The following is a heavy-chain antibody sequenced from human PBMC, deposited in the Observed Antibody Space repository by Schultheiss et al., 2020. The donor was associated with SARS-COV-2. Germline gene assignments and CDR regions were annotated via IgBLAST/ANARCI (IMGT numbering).Heavy chain of an antibody. CDR3: AKDLREWGGMDV. CDR2: ISGSGGST. J-gene: IGHJ6*02. CDR1: GYTFTGYD. V-gene: IGHV3-23*01. D-gene: IGHD2-8*01. Sequence: SCKASGYTFTGYDMHWVRQAPGKGLEWVSAISGSGGSTYYADSMKGRFTISRDNSKNTLYLQMNSLRAEDTAVYYCAKDLREWGGMDVWGQGTTVTVSS.